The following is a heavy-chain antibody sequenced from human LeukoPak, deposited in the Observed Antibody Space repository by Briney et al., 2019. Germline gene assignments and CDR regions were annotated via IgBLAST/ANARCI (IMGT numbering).Heavy chain of an antibody. V-gene: IGHV3-23*01. CDR1: GFTFSSYA. D-gene: IGHD4/OR15-4a*01. Sequence: SGGSLRLSCAASGFTFSSYAMSWVRQAPGKGLEWVSAISGSGGSTYYADSVKGRFTISRDNSKTTLYLQMNSLRAEDTAVYYCAKDQSPTTMVANFDYWGQGTLVTVSS. CDR3: AKDQSPTTMVANFDY. CDR2: ISGSGGST. J-gene: IGHJ4*02.